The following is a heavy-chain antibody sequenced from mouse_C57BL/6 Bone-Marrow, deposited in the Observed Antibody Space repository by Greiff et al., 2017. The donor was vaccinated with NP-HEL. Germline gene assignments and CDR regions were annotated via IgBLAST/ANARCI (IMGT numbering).Heavy chain of an antibody. Sequence: EVKLMESGGGLVKPGGSLKLSCAASGFTFSSYAMSWVRQTPEKRLEWVATISDGGSYTYYPDNVKGRFTISRDNAKNNLYLQMSHLKSEDTAMYYCARDYDRSFHWYFDVWGTGTTVTVSS. V-gene: IGHV5-4*01. CDR1: GFTFSSYA. CDR2: ISDGGSYT. J-gene: IGHJ1*03. D-gene: IGHD2-12*01. CDR3: ARDYDRSFHWYFDV.